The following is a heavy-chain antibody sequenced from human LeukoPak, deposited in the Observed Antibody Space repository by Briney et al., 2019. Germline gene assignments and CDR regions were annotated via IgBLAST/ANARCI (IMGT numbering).Heavy chain of an antibody. D-gene: IGHD5-24*01. V-gene: IGHV4-59*01. Sequence: SETLSLTCTVSGGSISSYYWSWIRQPPGKGLEWIGYIYYSGSTNYNPPLKSRVTISVDTSKNQFSLKLSSVTAADTAVYYCARDNLDVGLYNYYYGMDVWGQGTTVTVSS. CDR1: GGSISSYY. CDR3: ARDNLDVGLYNYYYGMDV. CDR2: IYYSGST. J-gene: IGHJ6*02.